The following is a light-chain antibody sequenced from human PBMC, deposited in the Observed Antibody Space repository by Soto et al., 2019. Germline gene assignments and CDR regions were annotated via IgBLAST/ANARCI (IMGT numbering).Light chain of an antibody. CDR2: GAS. Sequence: EIVMTQSPATLSVSPGERATLSCRASQSVSSNLAWYQQKPGQAPRLLIYGASTRATSIPARFSGSGSGTEFTLTISSLKSEDFAFYYCQQYNIWPPWTFGQGTKVEIK. CDR1: QSVSSN. CDR3: QQYNIWPPWT. J-gene: IGKJ1*01. V-gene: IGKV3-15*01.